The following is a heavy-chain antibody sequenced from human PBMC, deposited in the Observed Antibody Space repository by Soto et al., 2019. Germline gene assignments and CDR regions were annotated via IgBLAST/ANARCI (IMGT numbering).Heavy chain of an antibody. V-gene: IGHV1-18*01. J-gene: IGHJ4*02. CDR2: ISAYNANA. Sequence: EVSVKVSCKASGYTFRNFGISWVQQAPGQGLEWMGWISAYNANANYAQKFQGRLTMTADTSTSTAYMELRSLRSDDTAVYYCARENSYFDYWGQGTLVTVSS. CDR1: GYTFRNFG. CDR3: ARENSYFDY.